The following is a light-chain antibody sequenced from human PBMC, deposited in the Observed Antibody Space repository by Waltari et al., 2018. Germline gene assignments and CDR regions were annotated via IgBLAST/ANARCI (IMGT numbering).Light chain of an antibody. CDR2: KAS. V-gene: IGKV1-5*03. CDR3: QQYNSYSLLT. J-gene: IGKJ4*01. Sequence: CRASQSISNWLAWYQQKPVKAPKLLIYKASTLESGVPSRFSGSGSGTEFTLTISSLQPDDFATYYCQQYNSYSLLTFGGGTKVEIK. CDR1: QSISNW.